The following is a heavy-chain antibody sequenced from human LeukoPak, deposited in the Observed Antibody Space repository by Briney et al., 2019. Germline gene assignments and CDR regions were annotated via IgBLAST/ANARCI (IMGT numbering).Heavy chain of an antibody. CDR3: ARGHKRAMVRGGGWFDP. CDR2: INHSGST. J-gene: IGHJ5*02. CDR1: GGSFSGYY. V-gene: IGHV4-34*01. D-gene: IGHD3-10*01. Sequence: SETLSLTCAVYGGSFSGYYWSLIRQPPRKGLEWIEEINHSGSTNYNPSLKSRVTISVDTSKNQFSLKLSSVTAADTAVYYCARGHKRAMVRGGGWFDPWGQGTLVTVSS.